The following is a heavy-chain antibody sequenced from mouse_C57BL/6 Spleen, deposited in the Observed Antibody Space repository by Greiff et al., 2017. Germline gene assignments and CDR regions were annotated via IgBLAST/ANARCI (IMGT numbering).Heavy chain of an antibody. CDR2: INPSSGYT. V-gene: IGHV1-7*01. CDR1: GYTFTSYW. D-gene: IGHD2-5*01. Sequence: VHLVESGAELAKPGASVKLSCKASGYTFTSYWMHWVKQRPGQGLEWIGYINPSSGYTKYNQKFKGKATLTADKSSSTAYMQLSSLTYEDYSVYYCARKGNSNYYYFDYWGQGTTLTVSS. CDR3: ARKGNSNYYYFDY. J-gene: IGHJ2*01.